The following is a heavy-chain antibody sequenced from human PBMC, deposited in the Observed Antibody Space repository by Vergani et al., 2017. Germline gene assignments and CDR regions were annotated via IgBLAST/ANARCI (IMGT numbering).Heavy chain of an antibody. J-gene: IGHJ5*02. V-gene: IGHV1-18*01. Sequence: QVQLVQSGAEVKKPGASVKVSCKASGYTFTSYGISWVRQAPGQGLEWMGWISAYNGNTNYAQKLQGRVTMTTDTSTSTAYMELRSLRSEDTAVYYCARAEYPALYSSRMSWFDPWGQGTLVTVSS. CDR1: GYTFTSYG. D-gene: IGHD6-19*01. CDR2: ISAYNGNT. CDR3: ARAEYPALYSSRMSWFDP.